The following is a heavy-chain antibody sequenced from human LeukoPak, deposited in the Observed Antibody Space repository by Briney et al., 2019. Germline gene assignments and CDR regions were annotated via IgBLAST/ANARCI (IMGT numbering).Heavy chain of an antibody. CDR2: IIPIFGTA. J-gene: IGHJ4*02. CDR3: ARGRLYGDYSY. V-gene: IGHV1-69*05. D-gene: IGHD4-17*01. CDR1: GGTFSSYA. Sequence: ASVKVSCKASGGTFSSYATSWVRQAPGQGLEWMGGIIPIFGTANYAQKFQGRVTITTDESTSTAYMELSSLRSEDTAVYYCARGRLYGDYSYWGQGTLVTVSS.